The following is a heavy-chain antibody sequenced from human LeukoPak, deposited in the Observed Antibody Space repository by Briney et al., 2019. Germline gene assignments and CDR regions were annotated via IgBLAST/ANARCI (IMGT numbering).Heavy chain of an antibody. V-gene: IGHV4-34*01. J-gene: IGHJ3*02. D-gene: IGHD2-21*01. CDR2: INHSGST. CDR3: ARAGEVYAFDI. CDR1: GGSFSGYY. Sequence: SETLSLTCAVYGGSFSGYYWSWIRQPPGKGLEWIGEINHSGSTNYNPSLKSRVTISVDTSKNQFSLKLSSVTAADTAVYYCARAGEVYAFDIWGQGTMVTVSS.